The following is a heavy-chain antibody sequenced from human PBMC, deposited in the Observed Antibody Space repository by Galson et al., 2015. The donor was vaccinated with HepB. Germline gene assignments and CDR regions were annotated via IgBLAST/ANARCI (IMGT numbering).Heavy chain of an antibody. CDR2: LRGIGSDT. CDR3: AKYRCTNIYCRSSFDY. Sequence: SLRPSCAASEFTFSAYARSWVRQAPGNGLERVPILRGIGSDTYYAGSVTGRFTISSDDSKNTVFLQMDSLKAEDTAVYYCAKYRCTNIYCRSSFDYWGQGTLVAVSS. J-gene: IGHJ4*02. D-gene: IGHD2-8*01. CDR1: EFTFSAYA. V-gene: IGHV3-23*01.